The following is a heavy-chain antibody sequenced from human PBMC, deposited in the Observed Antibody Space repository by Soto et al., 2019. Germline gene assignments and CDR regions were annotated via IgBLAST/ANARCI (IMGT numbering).Heavy chain of an antibody. Sequence: GGSLRLSYAASGFTFSSYAMSWVRQAPGKGLEWVSAISGSGGSTYYADSVKGRFTISRDNSKNTLYLQMNSLRAEDTAVYYCAKQRLRYFDWLLYFDYWGQGTLVTVSS. D-gene: IGHD3-9*01. CDR1: GFTFSSYA. J-gene: IGHJ4*02. CDR2: ISGSGGST. CDR3: AKQRLRYFDWLLYFDY. V-gene: IGHV3-23*01.